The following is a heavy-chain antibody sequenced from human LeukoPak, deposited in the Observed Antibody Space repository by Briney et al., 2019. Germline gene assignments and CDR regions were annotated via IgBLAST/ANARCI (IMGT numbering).Heavy chain of an antibody. Sequence: GGSLRLSCAASGFTVSSNYMSWVRQAPGKGLEWVSVIYSGGSTYYADSVKGRFTISRDNSKNTLYLQMNSLRAEDTAVYYCPVGVTGFPNWFDPWGQGTLVTVSS. CDR1: GFTVSSNY. J-gene: IGHJ5*02. V-gene: IGHV3-53*01. D-gene: IGHD2-21*02. CDR2: IYSGGST. CDR3: PVGVTGFPNWFDP.